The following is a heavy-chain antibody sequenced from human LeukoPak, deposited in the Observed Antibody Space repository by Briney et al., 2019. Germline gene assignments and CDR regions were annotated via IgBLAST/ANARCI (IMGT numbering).Heavy chain of an antibody. Sequence: GGSLRLSCAASGFTFSSYAMSWVRQAPGKGLEWVSAISGSGGSTYYADSVKGRFTISRDNSKNTLYLQMNSLRAEDTAVYYCARERGYDCSSTSCYLGAFDIWGQGTMVTVSS. CDR2: ISGSGGST. V-gene: IGHV3-23*01. J-gene: IGHJ3*02. CDR1: GFTFSSYA. CDR3: ARERGYDCSSTSCYLGAFDI. D-gene: IGHD2-2*01.